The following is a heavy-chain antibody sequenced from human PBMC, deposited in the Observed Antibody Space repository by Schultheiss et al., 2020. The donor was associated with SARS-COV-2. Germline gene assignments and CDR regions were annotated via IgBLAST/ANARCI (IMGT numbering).Heavy chain of an antibody. CDR3: ARDNVDYRTGYYGMDV. CDR2: IWYDGSNK. CDR1: GFTFSSYS. J-gene: IGHJ6*02. Sequence: GGSLRLSCAASGFTFSSYSMNWVRQAPGKGLEWVAVIWYDGSNKYYADSVKGRFTISRDNSKNTLYLQMNSLRAEDTAVYYCARDNVDYRTGYYGMDVWGQGTTVTVSS. D-gene: IGHD4-11*01. V-gene: IGHV3-33*08.